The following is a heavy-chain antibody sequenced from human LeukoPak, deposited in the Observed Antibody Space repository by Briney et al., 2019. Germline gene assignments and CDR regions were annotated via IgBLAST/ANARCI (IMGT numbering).Heavy chain of an antibody. CDR1: GGTFSSYA. V-gene: IGHV1-69*13. CDR2: ITPIFGTA. D-gene: IGHD2-15*01. J-gene: IGHJ4*02. CDR3: AKFGLTYNCSGGSCWDGVVY. Sequence: SVKVSCKASGGTFSSYAISWVRQAPGQGLEWMGGITPIFGTANYAQKFQGRVTITADESTSTAYMELSNLRSEDTAVYYCAKFGLTYNCSGGSCWDGVVYWGQGTLVTVSS.